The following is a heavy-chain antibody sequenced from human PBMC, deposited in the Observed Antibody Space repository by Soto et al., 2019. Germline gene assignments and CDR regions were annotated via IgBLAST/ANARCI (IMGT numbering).Heavy chain of an antibody. Sequence: LRLSCGASGFPFNTHGMAWVRQAPGKGLEWVSGISGGGDRTQYADGVKGRFTISRDNSKNTVDLQMTSLRAEDTATYYCAKTATYDYVWGDYRYFFDHWGQGTVVTVSS. CDR1: GFPFNTHG. J-gene: IGHJ4*02. CDR2: ISGGGDRT. D-gene: IGHD3-16*02. V-gene: IGHV3-23*01. CDR3: AKTATYDYVWGDYRYFFDH.